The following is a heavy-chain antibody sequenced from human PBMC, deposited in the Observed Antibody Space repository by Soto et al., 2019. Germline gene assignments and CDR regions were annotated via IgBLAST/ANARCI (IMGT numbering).Heavy chain of an antibody. Sequence: QVQLVESGGGVVQPGRSLRLSCAASGFTFSSYGMHWVRQAPGKGLEWVAVIWYDGSNKYYADSVKGRFTISRDNSKNTLYLQMNSLRAEDTAVFYCARPEHYDSSGYYYEDAFDIWGQGTMVTXSS. V-gene: IGHV3-33*01. CDR3: ARPEHYDSSGYYYEDAFDI. J-gene: IGHJ3*02. CDR2: IWYDGSNK. CDR1: GFTFSSYG. D-gene: IGHD3-22*01.